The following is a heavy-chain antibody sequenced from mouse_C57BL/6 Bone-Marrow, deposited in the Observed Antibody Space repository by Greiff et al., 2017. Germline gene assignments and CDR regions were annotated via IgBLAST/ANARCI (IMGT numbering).Heavy chain of an antibody. V-gene: IGHV1-64*01. Sequence: QVQLQQPGAELVKPGASVKLSCKASGYTFTSYWMHWVKQRPGQGLEWIGMIHPNSGSTNYNEKFKSKATLTVDKSSSTAYMQLSSLTSEDSAVYYCARGYYDRGFDWFAYWGQGTLVTVSA. J-gene: IGHJ3*01. CDR2: IHPNSGST. CDR3: ARGYYDRGFDWFAY. CDR1: GYTFTSYW. D-gene: IGHD1-1*01.